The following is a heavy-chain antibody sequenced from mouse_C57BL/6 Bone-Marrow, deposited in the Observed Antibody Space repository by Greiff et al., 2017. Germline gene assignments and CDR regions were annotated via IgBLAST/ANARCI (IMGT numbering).Heavy chain of an antibody. CDR2: IYPGNGDT. V-gene: IGHV1-12*01. J-gene: IGHJ1*03. CDR3: ARSPRSYWYFDV. CDR1: GYTFTSYN. Sequence: QVQLKESGAELVRPGASVKMSCKASGYTFTSYNMHWVKQTPRQGLEWIGAIYPGNGDTSYNQKFKGKATLTVDKSSSTAYMQLSSLTSEDSAVYFCARSPRSYWYFDVWGTGTTVTVSS.